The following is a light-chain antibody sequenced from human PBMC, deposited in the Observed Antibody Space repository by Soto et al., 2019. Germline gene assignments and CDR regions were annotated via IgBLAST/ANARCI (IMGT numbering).Light chain of an antibody. J-gene: IGKJ1*01. V-gene: IGKV1-33*01. CDR1: QGISNF. Sequence: DIQMTQSPSSLSASVGDRVTITCQASQGISNFLNWYQQKPGKAAKLLIYVVSNLETGVPTRFSGSGSGTDFTFTISSLQPEDIGTYYCQQFDSLPQWTFVQGTKVEIK. CDR3: QQFDSLPQWT. CDR2: VVS.